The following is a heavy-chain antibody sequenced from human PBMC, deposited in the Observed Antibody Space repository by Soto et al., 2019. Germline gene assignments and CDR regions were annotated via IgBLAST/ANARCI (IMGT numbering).Heavy chain of an antibody. CDR3: ARGRGVVVVAAIAYYYYYMDV. V-gene: IGHV1-8*01. CDR2: MNPSSGNT. D-gene: IGHD2-15*01. CDR1: GYTFTSYD. J-gene: IGHJ6*03. Sequence: QVPLVQSGAEVKKPGASVKVSCKASGYTFTSYDINWVRQATGQGLEWIGWMNPSSGNTGYAQKFQGRVTMTRNTSISTAYMELSSLRSEDTAVYYCARGRGVVVVAAIAYYYYYMDVWGKGTTVTVSS.